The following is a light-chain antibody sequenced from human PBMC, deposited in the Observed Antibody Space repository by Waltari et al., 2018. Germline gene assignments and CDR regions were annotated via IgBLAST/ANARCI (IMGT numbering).Light chain of an antibody. CDR3: MQATQWPLT. V-gene: IGKV2-30*02. J-gene: IGKJ1*01. Sequence: DVVMTQSPLPLPFTRGQPATISCRSSQSLVHSDGKTYLNWFQQRPGKSPRRLIYNVFNRDSGVPERFSGSGSGTDFTLTISRVEAEDVGTYYCMQATQWPLTFGQGTKVEIK. CDR1: QSLVHSDGKTY. CDR2: NVF.